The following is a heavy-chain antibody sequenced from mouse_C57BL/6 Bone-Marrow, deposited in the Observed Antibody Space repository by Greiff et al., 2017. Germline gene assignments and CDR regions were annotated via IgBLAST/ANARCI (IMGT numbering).Heavy chain of an antibody. J-gene: IGHJ2*01. CDR3: ATYYGSSGCYFDD. V-gene: IGHV1-39*01. D-gene: IGHD1-1*01. CDR1: GYSFTDYN. Sequence: EVQLQQSGPELVKPGASVKISCTASGYSFTDYNMNWVKQSNGKSLECIGVINPNYGTTSYTQKFKGKATLTVDQSSSTAYMQLNSLTTEDTAVYYCATYYGSSGCYFDDWGQGTTLTVSS. CDR2: INPNYGTT.